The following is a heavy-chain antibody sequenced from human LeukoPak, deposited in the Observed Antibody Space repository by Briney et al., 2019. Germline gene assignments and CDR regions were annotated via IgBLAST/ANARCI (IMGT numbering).Heavy chain of an antibody. V-gene: IGHV1-8*03. D-gene: IGHD2-2*01. CDR1: GYTFTGYY. CDR2: MNPNSGNT. J-gene: IGHJ4*02. Sequence: ASVKVSCKASGYTFTGYYMHWVRQAPGQGLEWMGWMNPNSGNTGYAQKFQRRVTITRNTSISTAYMELSSLRSEDTAVYYCARGEAYCSSTSCPFDYWGQGTLVTVSS. CDR3: ARGEAYCSSTSCPFDY.